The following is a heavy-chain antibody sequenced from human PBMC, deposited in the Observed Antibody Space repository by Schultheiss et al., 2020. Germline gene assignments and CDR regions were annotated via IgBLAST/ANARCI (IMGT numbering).Heavy chain of an antibody. CDR1: GYTFTGYY. CDR2: INPNSGGT. V-gene: IGHV1-2*04. D-gene: IGHD1-20*01. Sequence: ASVKVSCKASGYTFTGYYMHWVRQAPGQGLEWMGWINPNSGGTNYAQKFQGWVTMTRDTSISTAYMELSRLRSDDTAVYYCARGEPKINWNDLYQFDYWGQGTLVTVSS. J-gene: IGHJ4*02. CDR3: ARGEPKINWNDLYQFDY.